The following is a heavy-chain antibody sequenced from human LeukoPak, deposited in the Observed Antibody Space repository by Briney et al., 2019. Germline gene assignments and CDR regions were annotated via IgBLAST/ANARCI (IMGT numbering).Heavy chain of an antibody. CDR3: ASSYCSSTTCYDY. D-gene: IGHD2-2*01. V-gene: IGHV4-34*01. CDR1: GGSFSGYY. CDR2: INHSGIP. J-gene: IGHJ4*02. Sequence: SETLSLTCAAYGGSFSGYYWSWIRQPPGKGLDWIGEINHSGIPKYNPSLKSRVTMSVDTSKNQFSLKLTSVTAAGTAVYYCASSYCSSTTCYDYWGQGTLVTVSS.